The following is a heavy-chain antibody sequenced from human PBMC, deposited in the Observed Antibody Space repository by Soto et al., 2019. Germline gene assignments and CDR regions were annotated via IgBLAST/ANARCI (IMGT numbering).Heavy chain of an antibody. CDR3: ARDRDIVVVPAAV. J-gene: IGHJ6*02. CDR2: IYSGGST. Sequence: GGSLRLSCAASGFTVSSNYVSWVRQAPGKGLEWVSVIYSGGSTYYADSVKGRFTISRDNSKNTLYLQMNSLRAEDTAVYYCARDRDIVVVPAAVWGQGTTVTVSS. V-gene: IGHV3-66*01. CDR1: GFTVSSNY. D-gene: IGHD2-2*01.